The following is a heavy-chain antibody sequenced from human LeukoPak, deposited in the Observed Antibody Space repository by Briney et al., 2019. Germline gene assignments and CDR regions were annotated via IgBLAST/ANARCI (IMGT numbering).Heavy chain of an antibody. D-gene: IGHD6-19*01. CDR3: ARDYIRYSSGWYPSDAFDI. J-gene: IGHJ3*02. Sequence: SQTLSLTCAISGDSVSSNSAAWNWIRQSPSRGLEWLGRTYYRSKWYNDYAVSVKSRITINPDTSKNQFSLQLNSVTPEDTAVYYCARDYIRYSSGWYPSDAFDIWGQGTMVTVSS. CDR2: TYYRSKWYN. CDR1: GDSVSSNSAA. V-gene: IGHV6-1*01.